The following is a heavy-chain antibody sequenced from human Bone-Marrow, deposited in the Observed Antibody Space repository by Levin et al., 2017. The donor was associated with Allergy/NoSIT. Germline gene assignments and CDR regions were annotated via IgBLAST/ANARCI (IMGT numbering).Heavy chain of an antibody. V-gene: IGHV3-20*04. CDR3: ARVGNYAVVADAFDL. CDR1: QFIFDDHG. Sequence: SCAASQFIFDDHGMSWVRQAPGKGLEWVSGITWNSGTTGYADSVKGRFTISRDNAKNTLYLQMNSLRVEDTAFYYCARVGNYAVVADAFDLWGQGTRVTVSS. J-gene: IGHJ3*01. D-gene: IGHD1-7*01. CDR2: ITWNSGTT.